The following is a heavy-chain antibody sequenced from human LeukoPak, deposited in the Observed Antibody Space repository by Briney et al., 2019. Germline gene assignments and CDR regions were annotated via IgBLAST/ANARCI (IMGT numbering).Heavy chain of an antibody. CDR2: IKADGSEK. Sequence: PGGSLRLSCAASGFTFSSSWMSRVRQAPGKRLEWVANIKADGSEKHYVDSVKGRFTISRDNAKTSLYLQMNSLRVEDTAVYYCTMGVELLPYWGQGTLVTVSS. CDR3: TMGVELLPY. CDR1: GFTFSSSW. J-gene: IGHJ4*02. V-gene: IGHV3-7*01. D-gene: IGHD1-26*01.